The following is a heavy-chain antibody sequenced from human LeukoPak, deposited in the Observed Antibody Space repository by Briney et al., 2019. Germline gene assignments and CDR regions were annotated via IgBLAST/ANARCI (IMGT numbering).Heavy chain of an antibody. CDR2: IRSKAYGGTT. CDR3: TREDFRGVIVGFDY. CDR1: GFTFGDYA. V-gene: IGHV3-49*04. J-gene: IGHJ4*02. D-gene: IGHD3-10*01. Sequence: PGGSLRLSCTASGFTFGDYAMSWVRQAPGKGLEWVGFIRSKAYGGTTEYAASVKDRFTISRDDSKSIAYLQMNSLKTEDTAVYYCTREDFRGVIVGFDYWGQGTLVTVSS.